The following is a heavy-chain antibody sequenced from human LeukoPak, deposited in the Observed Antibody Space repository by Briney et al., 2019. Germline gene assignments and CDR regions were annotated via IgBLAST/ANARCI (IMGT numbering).Heavy chain of an antibody. Sequence: SETLSLTCTVSGGSISSGSYYWSWIRQPPGKGLEWIGYIYYSGSTYYNPSLKSRVTISVDTSKNQFSLKLSSVTAADTAVYYCARVPELKLALYYFDYWGQGTLVTVSS. CDR1: GGSISSGSYY. D-gene: IGHD1-7*01. J-gene: IGHJ4*02. CDR3: ARVPELKLALYYFDY. V-gene: IGHV4-30-4*08. CDR2: IYYSGST.